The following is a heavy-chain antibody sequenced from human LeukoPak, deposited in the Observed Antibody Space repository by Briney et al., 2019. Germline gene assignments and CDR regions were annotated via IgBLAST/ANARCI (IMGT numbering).Heavy chain of an antibody. CDR1: GGFIRSNY. V-gene: IGHV4-59*08. D-gene: IGHD2-8*01. CDR2: IYYSGST. Sequence: SETLSLTCTVSGGFIRSNYWSWIRQPPGKRLGGIGYIYYSGSTNYNPSLKRRVTISVDTSKNQFSRKLSSVTAADTAVYYCATSQWPSGWFDPWGQGTLVTVSS. J-gene: IGHJ5*02. CDR3: ATSQWPSGWFDP.